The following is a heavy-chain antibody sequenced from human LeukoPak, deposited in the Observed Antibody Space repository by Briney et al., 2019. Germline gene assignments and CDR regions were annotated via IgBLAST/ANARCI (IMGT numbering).Heavy chain of an antibody. J-gene: IGHJ4*02. V-gene: IGHV4-39*01. CDR3: ATWGSGYYYGSGRED. D-gene: IGHD3-10*01. Sequence: SETLSPTCTVSGGSISSSSYYWGWIRQPPGKGLEWIGSIYYSGSTYYNPSLKSRVTISVDTSKNQFSLKLSSVTAADTAVYYCATWGSGYYYGSGREDWGQGTLVTVSS. CDR2: IYYSGST. CDR1: GGSISSSSYY.